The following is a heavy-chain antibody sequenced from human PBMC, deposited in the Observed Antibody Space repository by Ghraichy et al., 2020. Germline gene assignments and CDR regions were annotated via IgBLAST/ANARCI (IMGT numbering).Heavy chain of an antibody. CDR3: ARGRRVRGVDY. D-gene: IGHD3-10*01. J-gene: IGHJ4*02. CDR1: GGSFSGYY. CDR2: INHSGST. V-gene: IGHV4-34*01. Sequence: SETLSLTCAVYGGSFSGYYWSWIRQPPGKGLEWIGEINHSGSTNYNPSLKSRVTISVDTSKNQFSLKLSSVTAADTAVYYCARGRRVRGVDYWGKGTLVTVSS.